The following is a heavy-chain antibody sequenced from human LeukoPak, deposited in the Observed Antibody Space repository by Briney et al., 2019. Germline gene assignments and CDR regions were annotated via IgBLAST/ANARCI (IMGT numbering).Heavy chain of an antibody. CDR2: ISGSGGST. V-gene: IGHV3-23*01. J-gene: IGHJ3*02. Sequence: GGSLRLPCAASGFTFSSYAKRGARQAPGEGLEWVSAISGSGGSTYYADSVKGRFTIPRDNSKNTLYLQMNSLRAEDTAVYYCAKGRGIIAAAFDIWGQGTMVTVSS. CDR3: AKGRGIIAAAFDI. CDR1: GFTFSSYA. D-gene: IGHD3-16*01.